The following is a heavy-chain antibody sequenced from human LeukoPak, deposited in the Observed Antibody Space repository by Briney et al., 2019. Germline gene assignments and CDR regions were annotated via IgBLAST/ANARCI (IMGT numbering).Heavy chain of an antibody. Sequence: GASVKVSCKVSGYTLTELSMHWVRQAPGQGLEWMGWINPNSGGTNYAQKFQGRVTMTRDTSISTAYMELSRLRSDDTAVYYCARDAPRFRVTDAFDIWGQGTMVTVSS. J-gene: IGHJ3*02. V-gene: IGHV1-2*02. CDR1: GYTLTELS. CDR3: ARDAPRFRVTDAFDI. CDR2: INPNSGGT. D-gene: IGHD2-21*02.